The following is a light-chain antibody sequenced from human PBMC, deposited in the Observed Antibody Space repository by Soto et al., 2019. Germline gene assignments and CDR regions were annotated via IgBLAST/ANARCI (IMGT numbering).Light chain of an antibody. CDR1: QSISRY. Sequence: DIQMTQSPSSLSASEGDRVTLTCRASQSISRYLNWYQQKPGRAPKLLMYGASNLQNGVPSRFSGSGSGTDFTLTISNLQPEDFATYSCQQSYGTPRSFGGGTKVEIK. J-gene: IGKJ4*01. CDR2: GAS. CDR3: QQSYGTPRS. V-gene: IGKV1-39*01.